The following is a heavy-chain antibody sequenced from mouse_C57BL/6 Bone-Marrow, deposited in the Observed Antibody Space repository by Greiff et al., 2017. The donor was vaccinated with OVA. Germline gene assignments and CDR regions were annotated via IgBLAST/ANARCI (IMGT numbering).Heavy chain of an antibody. CDR2: ISYDGSN. V-gene: IGHV3-6*01. J-gene: IGHJ4*01. D-gene: IGHD3-2*02. CDR3: AKDSSGYVMDY. Sequence: EVHLVESGPGLVKPSQSLSLTCSVTGYSITSGYYWNWIRQFPGNKLEWMGYISYDGSNNYNPSLKNRISITRDTSKNQFFLKLNSVTTEDTATYYCAKDSSGYVMDYWGQGTSVTVSS. CDR1: GYSITSGYY.